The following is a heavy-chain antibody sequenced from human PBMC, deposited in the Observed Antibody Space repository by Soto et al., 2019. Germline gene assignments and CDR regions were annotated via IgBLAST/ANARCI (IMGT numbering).Heavy chain of an antibody. Sequence: SQTLSLPCAISGDSVSSNSSACNLIRQSPSRGLEWLGRTYYRSKWYNDYAVSVKSRITINPDTSKNQFSLQLNSVTPEDTAVYYCARGSYFDYWGQGTLVTVSS. J-gene: IGHJ4*02. CDR3: ARGSYFDY. CDR1: GDSVSSNSSA. V-gene: IGHV6-1*01. CDR2: TYYRSKWYN.